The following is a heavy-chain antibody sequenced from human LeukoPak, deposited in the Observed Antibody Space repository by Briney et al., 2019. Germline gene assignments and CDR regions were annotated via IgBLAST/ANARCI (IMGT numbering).Heavy chain of an antibody. Sequence: PGGSLRLSCAASGFTFSSYGMHWVRQAPGKGLEWVAVIWYDGSNKYYADSVKGRFTISRDNSKNTLYLQMNSLRAEDTAVYYCAREHRIAVVGTLDYWGQGTLVTVSS. CDR1: GFTFSSYG. V-gene: IGHV3-33*01. D-gene: IGHD6-19*01. CDR3: AREHRIAVVGTLDY. J-gene: IGHJ4*02. CDR2: IWYDGSNK.